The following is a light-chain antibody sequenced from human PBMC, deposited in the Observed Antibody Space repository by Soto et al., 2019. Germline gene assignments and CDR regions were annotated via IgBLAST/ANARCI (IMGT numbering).Light chain of an antibody. CDR2: DVS. V-gene: IGLV2-11*01. CDR1: SSDVGGYNY. Sequence: QSALTQPRSVSGSPAQSVTISCTGTSSDVGGYNYVSWYRQHPGKAPKLIIYDVSKRPSGVPDRFSGSRSGNTASLTISGLQAEDEADYYCCSYAGTYTLVFGGGTKLTVL. CDR3: CSYAGTYTLV. J-gene: IGLJ2*01.